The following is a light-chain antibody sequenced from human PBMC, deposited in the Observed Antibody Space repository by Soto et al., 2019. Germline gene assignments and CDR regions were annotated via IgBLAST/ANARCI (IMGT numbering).Light chain of an antibody. J-gene: IGKJ1*01. CDR1: QSVSSN. V-gene: IGKV3-15*01. Sequence: EIVMTQSPATLSVSPGERATLSCRASQSVSSNLAWYQQKPGQAPRLPIYGASTRATGVPARISGSASGTEFTLTISSLQSEDFAVYSCQQYNTWPPTFGQGTKVDIK. CDR3: QQYNTWPPT. CDR2: GAS.